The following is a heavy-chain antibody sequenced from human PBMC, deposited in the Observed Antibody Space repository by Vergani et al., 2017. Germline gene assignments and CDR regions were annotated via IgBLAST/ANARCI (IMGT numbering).Heavy chain of an antibody. CDR1: GGTFSSYA. CDR2: IIPIFGTA. V-gene: IGHV1-69*01. CDR3: AGGGGEITINYYYYCMDV. Sequence: QVQLVQSGAEVKKPGSSVKVSCKASGGTFSSYAISWVRQAPAQGLEWMGGIIPIFGTANYAQKFQGRVTITADESTSTAYMELSSLRSEDTAVYYCAGGGGEITINYYYYCMDVWGKGTTVTVSS. J-gene: IGHJ6*03. D-gene: IGHD3-3*01.